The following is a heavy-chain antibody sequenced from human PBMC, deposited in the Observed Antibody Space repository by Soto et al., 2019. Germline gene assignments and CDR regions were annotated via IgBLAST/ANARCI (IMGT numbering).Heavy chain of an antibody. D-gene: IGHD3-9*01. CDR3: ARDVGLDSDDFFAY. CDR2: IRGDGGQT. V-gene: IGHV3-23*01. J-gene: IGHJ4*02. Sequence: GGSLRLSCTASGFTFSSYGMGWVRQAPGKGLQWVSTIRGDGGQTHYTDSVKGRFSISRDNSKNTVYLQMDSLRAEDTAMYFCARDVGLDSDDFFAYWGQGTQVTAPQ. CDR1: GFTFSSYG.